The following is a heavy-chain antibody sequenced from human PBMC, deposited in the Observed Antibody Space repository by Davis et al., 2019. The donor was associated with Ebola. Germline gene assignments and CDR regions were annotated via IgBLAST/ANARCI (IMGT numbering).Heavy chain of an antibody. CDR2: IYRGGST. CDR1: GFTVSDSY. D-gene: IGHD4-17*01. Sequence: PGGSLRLSCAASGFTVSDSYMSWVRQAPGKGLEWVSVIYRGGSTYYADSVKGRFTISRDTSKNTLYLQMNSLRAEDTAVYYCARAPYGVYVGNYYYYYGMDVWGQGTTVTVSS. CDR3: ARAPYGVYVGNYYYYYGMDV. J-gene: IGHJ6*02. V-gene: IGHV3-66*01.